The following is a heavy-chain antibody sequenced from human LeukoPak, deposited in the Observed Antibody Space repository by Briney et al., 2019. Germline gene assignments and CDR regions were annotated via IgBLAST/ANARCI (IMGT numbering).Heavy chain of an antibody. CDR3: ARKLVAAFDI. V-gene: IGHV3-30-3*01. D-gene: IGHD1-1*01. J-gene: IGHJ3*02. CDR2: ISYDGSNK. CDR1: GFTFSSYA. Sequence: PGRSLRLSCAASGFTFSSYAMHWVRQAPGKGLEWVAVISYDGSNKYYADSVKGRFTISRDNSKNTLYLQMNSLRAEDTAVYYCARKLVAAFDIWGQGIMVTVSS.